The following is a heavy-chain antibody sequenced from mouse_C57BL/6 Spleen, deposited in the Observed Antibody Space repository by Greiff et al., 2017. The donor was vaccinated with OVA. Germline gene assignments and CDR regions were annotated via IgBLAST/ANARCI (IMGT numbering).Heavy chain of an antibody. CDR2: INPSNGGT. D-gene: IGHD1-1*01. CDR1: GYTFTSYW. V-gene: IGHV1-53*01. CDR3: ARPPFYYGSSSYYFDY. J-gene: IGHJ2*01. Sequence: QVQLQQPGTELVKPGASVKLSCKASGYTFTSYWMHWVKQRPGKGLEWIGNINPSNGGTNYNEKYKSKATLTEDKASSTAYMQLSSLTSEDAAVYYCARPPFYYGSSSYYFDYWGQGTTLTVSS.